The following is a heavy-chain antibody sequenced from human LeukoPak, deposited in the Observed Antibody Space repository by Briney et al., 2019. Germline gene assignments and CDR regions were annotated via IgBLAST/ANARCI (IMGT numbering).Heavy chain of an antibody. CDR2: IRYDGSNK. D-gene: IGHD2-2*01. CDR1: GFTFSSYG. Sequence: GGSLRLSCAASGFTFSSYGMHWVRQAPGKGLEWVAFIRYDGSNKYYADSVKGRFTISRDNSKNTLYLQMNSLRAEDTAVYYCAKSSFYCGSTSCYGPDYYYYYMDVWGKGTTVTVSS. V-gene: IGHV3-30*02. CDR3: AKSSFYCGSTSCYGPDYYYYYMDV. J-gene: IGHJ6*03.